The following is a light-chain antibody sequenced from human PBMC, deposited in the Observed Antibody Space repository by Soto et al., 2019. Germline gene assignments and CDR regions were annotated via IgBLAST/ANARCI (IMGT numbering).Light chain of an antibody. CDR3: QQYDNFPHT. CDR2: DAS. CDR1: QDISNY. Sequence: DIQMTQSPSSLSASVGARVTITYQASQDISNYLNSYQQKPGKAPKLLIYDASNLETRVPSWFIGSGSGTDFTCTITSLQPDDIATEYWQQYDNFPHTFSGGTKVESK. J-gene: IGKJ4*01. V-gene: IGKV1-33*01.